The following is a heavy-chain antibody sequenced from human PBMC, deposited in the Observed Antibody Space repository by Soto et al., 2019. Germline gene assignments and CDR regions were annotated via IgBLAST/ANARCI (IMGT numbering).Heavy chain of an antibody. CDR3: ARGYYDYVWGSYRYRFHYFDY. D-gene: IGHD3-16*02. J-gene: IGHJ4*02. V-gene: IGHV4-34*01. Sequence: QVQLQQWGAGLLKPSETLSLTCAVYGGSFSGYYWSWIRQPPGKGLEWIGEINHSGSTNYNPSLKVRVTISVDTSKNQFSLKLSSVTAADTAVYYCARGYYDYVWGSYRYRFHYFDYWGQGTLVTVSS. CDR2: INHSGST. CDR1: GGSFSGYY.